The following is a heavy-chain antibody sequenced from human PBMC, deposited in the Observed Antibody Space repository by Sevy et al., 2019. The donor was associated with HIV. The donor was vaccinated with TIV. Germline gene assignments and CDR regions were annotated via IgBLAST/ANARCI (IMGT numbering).Heavy chain of an antibody. J-gene: IGHJ3*02. D-gene: IGHD3-22*01. CDR2: ISAYNGNT. Sequence: ASVKVSCKASGYTFTSYGISWVRQAPGQGLEWMGWISAYNGNTNYAQKLQGRVTMTTDTSTSTANMDLRSLSSDDTAVYYCARDLFHGDDSPRGAFEIWGQGTMVTVSS. CDR1: GYTFTSYG. CDR3: ARDLFHGDDSPRGAFEI. V-gene: IGHV1-18*01.